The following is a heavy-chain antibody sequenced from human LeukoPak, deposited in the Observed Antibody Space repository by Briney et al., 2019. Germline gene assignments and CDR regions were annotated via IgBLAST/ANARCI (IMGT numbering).Heavy chain of an antibody. V-gene: IGHV1-46*01. D-gene: IGHD4-23*01. Sequence: ASVKVSCKASGYTFTSYYMHWVRQAPGQGLEWMGIINPSGGSTSYAQKFQGRVTITAVESMSTAYMELSSLRSVDTAVYYCARGWLAESTVVTPYNYWGQGTLVTVSS. CDR1: GYTFTSYY. J-gene: IGHJ4*02. CDR3: ARGWLAESTVVTPYNY. CDR2: INPSGGST.